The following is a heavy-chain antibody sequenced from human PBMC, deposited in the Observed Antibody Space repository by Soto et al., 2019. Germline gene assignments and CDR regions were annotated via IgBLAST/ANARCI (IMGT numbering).Heavy chain of an antibody. Sequence: SETLSLTCTVSGGSISSYYWSWIRQPPGKGLEWIGYIYYSGSTNYNPSLKSRVTISVDTSKNQFSLKLSSVSAADTAVYYCARERGSPSPFDDWGQGTLVTVSS. V-gene: IGHV4-59*01. CDR3: ARERGSPSPFDD. J-gene: IGHJ4*02. CDR1: GGSISSYY. D-gene: IGHD1-26*01. CDR2: IYYSGST.